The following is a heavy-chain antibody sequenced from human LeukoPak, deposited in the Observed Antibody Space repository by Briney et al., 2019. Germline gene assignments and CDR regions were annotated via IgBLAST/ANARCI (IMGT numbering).Heavy chain of an antibody. CDR3: ARDRGSGWWDDWFDP. Sequence: ASVKVSCKASGYTFTSYGISWVRQAPGQGLEWMGWFSAYNGNTNYAQKLQGRVTMTTDTSTSTAYMELRSLRSDDTAVYYCARDRGSGWWDDWFDPWGQGTLVTVSS. CDR1: GYTFTSYG. CDR2: FSAYNGNT. J-gene: IGHJ5*02. V-gene: IGHV1-18*01. D-gene: IGHD6-19*01.